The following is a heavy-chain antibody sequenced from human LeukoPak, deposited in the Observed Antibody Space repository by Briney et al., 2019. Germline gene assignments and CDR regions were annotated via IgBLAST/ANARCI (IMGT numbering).Heavy chain of an antibody. CDR1: GFTFSGYA. CDR3: AKDIIAVAGELDY. CDR2: ISGSGGST. V-gene: IGHV3-23*01. J-gene: IGHJ4*02. Sequence: GGSLRLSCAASGFTFSGYAMSWARQAPGKGLEWVSAISGSGGSTYYADSVKGRFTISRDNSKNTLYLQMNSLRAEDTAVYYCAKDIIAVAGELDYWGQGPLVTVSS. D-gene: IGHD6-19*01.